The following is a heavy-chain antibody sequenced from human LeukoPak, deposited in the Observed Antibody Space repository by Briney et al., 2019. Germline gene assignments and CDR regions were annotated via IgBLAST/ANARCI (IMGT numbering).Heavy chain of an antibody. Sequence: PGGSRRLSCVTSGFSFSSYAMAWVRQAPGKGLGWLSPISAAGGVAYYADSVRGRFTVSRDNSKKTLYLEMNSLEAAERAVYGCAKVGGHSFDRCRFLFDYCGQGTLLTVSS. CDR1: GFSFSSYA. D-gene: IGHD1-26*01. CDR3: AKVGGHSFDRCRFLFDY. V-gene: IGHV3-23*01. CDR2: ISAAGGVA. J-gene: IGHJ4*02.